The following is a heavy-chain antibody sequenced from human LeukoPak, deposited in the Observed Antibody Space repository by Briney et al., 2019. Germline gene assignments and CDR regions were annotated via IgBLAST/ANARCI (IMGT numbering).Heavy chain of an antibody. V-gene: IGHV1-69*13. CDR3: ARVKRSTGYFDL. CDR1: GGTFSSYA. CDR2: IIPIFGTA. Sequence: GASVKVSCKASGGTFSSYAISWVRQAPGQGLEWMGGIIPIFGTANYAQKFQGRVTITADESTSTAYMELSRLRSDDTAVYYCARVKRSTGYFDLWGRGTLVTVSS. D-gene: IGHD1-1*01. J-gene: IGHJ2*01.